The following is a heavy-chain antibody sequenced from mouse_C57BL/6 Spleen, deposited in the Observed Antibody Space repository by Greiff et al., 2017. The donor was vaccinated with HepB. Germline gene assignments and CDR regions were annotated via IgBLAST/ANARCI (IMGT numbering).Heavy chain of an antibody. CDR1: GFTFSSYA. CDR3: TRDQDYYGSSGYIDY. CDR2: ISSGGDYI. D-gene: IGHD1-1*01. Sequence: EVKLMESGEGLVKPGGSLKLSCAASGFTFSSYAMSWVRQTPEKRLEWVAYISSGGDYIYYADTVKGRFTISRDNARNTLYLQMSSLKSEDTAMYYCTRDQDYYGSSGYIDYWGQGTTLTVSS. V-gene: IGHV5-9-1*02. J-gene: IGHJ2*01.